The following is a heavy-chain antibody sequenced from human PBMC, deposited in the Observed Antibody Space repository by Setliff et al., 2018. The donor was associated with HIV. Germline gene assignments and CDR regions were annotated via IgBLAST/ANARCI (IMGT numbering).Heavy chain of an antibody. CDR2: INHRWDT. V-gene: IGHV4-34*01. CDR3: ARLTTTYYYDSSAYYHPV. D-gene: IGHD3-22*01. J-gene: IGHJ4*02. Sequence: SETLSLTCAVSGGSFSGYYWTWIRQPPGKGLGWIGDINHRWDTKYNPSLRSRVIISVDKSKNQFPLKLISLTAADTAVFYCARLTTTYYYDSSAYYHPVWGQGTLVTVSS. CDR1: GGSFSGYY.